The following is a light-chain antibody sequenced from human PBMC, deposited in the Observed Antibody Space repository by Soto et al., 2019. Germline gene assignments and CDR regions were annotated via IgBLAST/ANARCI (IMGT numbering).Light chain of an antibody. V-gene: IGKV3-20*01. CDR2: GAS. Sequence: IVCTQSPGTLPLAPGERVILSCSASQSVSSAYLAWYQQKRGQAPRLLIYGASNRATGIPDRFSGSGPGTDFTLTISRLEPEDFAVYYCQQYGSSPPSVTFGQGTRLEI. J-gene: IGKJ5*01. CDR1: QSVSSAY. CDR3: QQYGSSPPSVT.